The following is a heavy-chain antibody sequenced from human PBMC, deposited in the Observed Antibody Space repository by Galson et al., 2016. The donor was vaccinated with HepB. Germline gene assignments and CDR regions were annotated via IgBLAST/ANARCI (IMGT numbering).Heavy chain of an antibody. Sequence: SVKVSCKASGYTFTSYGISWVRQAPGQGLEWMGWISAYTGYTNYAQELQGRVTMTTDTSTSTACMELRSLRSDDTAVYYCATSTSSWINWFAPWGQGTLVTVSS. CDR2: ISAYTGYT. D-gene: IGHD6-13*01. V-gene: IGHV1-18*01. CDR1: GYTFTSYG. CDR3: ATSTSSWINWFAP. J-gene: IGHJ5*02.